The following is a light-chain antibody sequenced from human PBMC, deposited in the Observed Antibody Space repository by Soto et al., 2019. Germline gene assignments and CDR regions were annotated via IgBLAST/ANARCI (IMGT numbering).Light chain of an antibody. J-gene: IGKJ3*01. CDR2: GAS. V-gene: IGKV3-20*01. CDR1: QSVSSSY. Sequence: EIVLTQSPGTLSLSPGERATLSCRASQSVSSSYLAWYQQKPGQAPRLLIYGASSRATGIPDRFSGSGSGTDFTLTISRLEPEDFAVYYCQQYGSSPWWFGHGTKVDIK. CDR3: QQYGSSPWW.